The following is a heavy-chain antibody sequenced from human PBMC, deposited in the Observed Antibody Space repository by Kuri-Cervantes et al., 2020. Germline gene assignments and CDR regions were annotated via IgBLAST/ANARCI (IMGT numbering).Heavy chain of an antibody. CDR2: ISSSSSTI. CDR1: GFTFSSYS. J-gene: IGHJ4*02. Sequence: ETLSLTCAASGFTFSSYSMNWVRQAPGKGLEWVSYISSSSSTIYYADSVKGRFTISRDNSKNTLYLQMNSLRAEDTAVYYCARAAEVGATYHFDYWGQGTLVTVSS. CDR3: ARAAEVGATYHFDY. D-gene: IGHD1-26*01. V-gene: IGHV3-48*01.